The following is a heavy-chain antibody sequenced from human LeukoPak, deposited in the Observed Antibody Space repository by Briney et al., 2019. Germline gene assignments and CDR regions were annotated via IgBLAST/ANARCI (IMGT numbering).Heavy chain of an antibody. CDR1: GGSISSSSYY. D-gene: IGHD2-2*01. CDR3: ARRKDIVVVPAGPFDY. CDR2: IYYSGST. J-gene: IGHJ4*02. V-gene: IGHV4-39*01. Sequence: SATLSLTCTVSGGSISSSSYYWGWIRQPPGRGLEWIGSIYYSGSTYYNPSLKSRVTISVDTSKNQFSLKLSSVTAADTAVYYCARRKDIVVVPAGPFDYWGQGTLVTVSS.